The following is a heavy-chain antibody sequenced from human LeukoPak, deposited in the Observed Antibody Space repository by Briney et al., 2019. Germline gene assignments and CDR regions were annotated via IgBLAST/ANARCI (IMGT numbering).Heavy chain of an antibody. V-gene: IGHV4-59*01. J-gene: IGHJ3*02. CDR3: ARASSSGWYRDAFDI. CDR1: NGSISNYY. CDR2: IYYSGST. D-gene: IGHD6-19*01. Sequence: SETLSLTCTVSNGSISNYYWNWIRQPPGKGLEWIGYIYYSGSTNYNPSLKSQVTISVDTSKNQFSLKLSSVTAADTAVYYCARASSSGWYRDAFDIWGQGTMVTVSS.